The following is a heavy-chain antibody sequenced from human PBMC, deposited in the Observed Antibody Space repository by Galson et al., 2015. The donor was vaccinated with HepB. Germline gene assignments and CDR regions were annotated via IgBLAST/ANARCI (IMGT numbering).Heavy chain of an antibody. Sequence: SLRLSCAASGFTVSSNYMSWVRQAPGKGLEWVSVIYSGGSTYYADSVKGRFTISRDNSKNTLYLQMNSLRAEDTAVYYCARDKVSFGGVMSSWGQGTLVTVSS. CDR2: IYSGGST. CDR3: ARDKVSFGGVMSS. J-gene: IGHJ5*02. D-gene: IGHD3-16*01. CDR1: GFTVSSNY. V-gene: IGHV3-66*02.